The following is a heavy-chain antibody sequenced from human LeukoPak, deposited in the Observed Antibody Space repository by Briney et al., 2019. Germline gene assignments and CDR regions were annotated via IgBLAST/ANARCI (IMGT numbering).Heavy chain of an antibody. CDR1: GYTFTGYY. D-gene: IGHD3-3*01. V-gene: IGHV1-2*02. Sequence: GESLKISCKGSGYTFTGYYMHWVRQAPGQGLEWMGWINPNSGGTNYAQKFQGRVTMTRDTSISTAYMELSRLRSDDTAVYYCARVTRTYDFWSGYLNWFDPWGQGTLVTVSS. CDR3: ARVTRTYDFWSGYLNWFDP. J-gene: IGHJ5*02. CDR2: INPNSGGT.